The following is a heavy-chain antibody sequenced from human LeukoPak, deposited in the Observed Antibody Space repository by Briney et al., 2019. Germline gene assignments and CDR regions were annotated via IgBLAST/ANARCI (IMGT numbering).Heavy chain of an antibody. V-gene: IGHV3-23*01. CDR3: AKGRGGDWIFDH. D-gene: IGHD2-21*02. CDR1: GYTFSSYA. CDR2: ISSSGGNT. Sequence: GGSLRLSCAASGYTFSSYAMSWVRQAPGKGLEWFSGISSSGGNTYYADSVKGRFSISRDNSKNTLYVQMNSLRAEDTALYYCAKGRGGDWIFDHWGQGTLVTVSS. J-gene: IGHJ4*02.